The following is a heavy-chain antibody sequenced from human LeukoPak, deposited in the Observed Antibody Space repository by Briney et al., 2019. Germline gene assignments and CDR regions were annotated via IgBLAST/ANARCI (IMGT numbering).Heavy chain of an antibody. CDR2: INPGGGST. J-gene: IGHJ5*02. D-gene: IGHD3-22*01. Sequence: ASVKVSCKASGYTFTSYYMYWVRQAPGQGLEWMGLINPGGGSTNYAQKFQGRVTVTRDMSTSTVYMELSSLRSDDTAVYYCARGVHVRKYDSNHNCFEPWGQGTLVTVSS. CDR1: GYTFTSYY. V-gene: IGHV1-46*01. CDR3: ARGVHVRKYDSNHNCFEP.